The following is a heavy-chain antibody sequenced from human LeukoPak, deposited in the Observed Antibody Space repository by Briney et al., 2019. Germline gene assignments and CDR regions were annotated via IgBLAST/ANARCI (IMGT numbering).Heavy chain of an antibody. CDR2: MNPNSGNT. Sequence: ASVKVSCKASGYTFTNYDINWVRQATGQGLEWMGWMNPNSGNTGYAQKFQGRVTITRNTSISTAYMELSSLRSEDTAVYYCARASYDFWSGYSHYYMDVWGKGTTVTVSS. CDR1: GYTFTNYD. CDR3: ARASYDFWSGYSHYYMDV. D-gene: IGHD3-3*01. V-gene: IGHV1-8*01. J-gene: IGHJ6*03.